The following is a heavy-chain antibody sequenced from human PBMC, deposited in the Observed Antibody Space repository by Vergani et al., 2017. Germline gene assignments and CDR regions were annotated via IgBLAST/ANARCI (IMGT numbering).Heavy chain of an antibody. J-gene: IGHJ4*02. CDR2: IWYDGSNK. Sequence: QVQLVESGGGVVQPVRSLRLSCAASGFTFSSYGMHWVRQAPGKGLEWVALIWYDGSNKYYADPVKGRFTISRDNSKNALYLQMNTLRAEDTAVYYCAKDSPDPVAALDYWGQGTLVTVSS. V-gene: IGHV3-33*06. D-gene: IGHD6-19*01. CDR3: AKDSPDPVAALDY. CDR1: GFTFSSYG.